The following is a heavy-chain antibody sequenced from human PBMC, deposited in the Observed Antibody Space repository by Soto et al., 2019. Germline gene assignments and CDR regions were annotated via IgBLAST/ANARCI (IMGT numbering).Heavy chain of an antibody. CDR3: ARDSDYYSSGSFDY. J-gene: IGHJ4*02. D-gene: IGHD3-10*01. CDR2: MNPNSGNG. Sequence: ASVKVSCKASGYAFSNNDISWVRQGTGQGLEWMGWMNPNSGNGGYAQKFQGRVTMTRDTSTSTAYMELRSVTAADTAVYYCARDSDYYSSGSFDYWGQGTLVTVSS. V-gene: IGHV1-8*01. CDR1: GYAFSNND.